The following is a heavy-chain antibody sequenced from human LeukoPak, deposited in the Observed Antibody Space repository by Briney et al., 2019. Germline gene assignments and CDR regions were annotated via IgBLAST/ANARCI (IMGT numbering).Heavy chain of an antibody. V-gene: IGHV4-4*02. Sequence: SETLSLTCAVSGGSISSTNWWSWVRQPPGKGLEWIGYIYYSGSTNYNPSLKSRVTISVDTSKNQFSLKVTSVTAADTAVYYCARTTRYCSGGSCYGAVENFDYWGQGTLVTVSS. D-gene: IGHD2-15*01. CDR3: ARTTRYCSGGSCYGAVENFDY. CDR1: GGSISSTNW. CDR2: IYYSGST. J-gene: IGHJ4*02.